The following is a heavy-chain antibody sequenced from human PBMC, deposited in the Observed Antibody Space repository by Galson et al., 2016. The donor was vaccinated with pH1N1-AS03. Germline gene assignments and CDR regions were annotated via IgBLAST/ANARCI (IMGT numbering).Heavy chain of an antibody. D-gene: IGHD3-10*01. V-gene: IGHV3-21*01. CDR2: ITSSGSSI. J-gene: IGHJ4*02. Sequence: SLRLSCAASLFTFSNYNMKWVRQAPGKGLEWVSSITSSGSSIYYADSVKGRFTISRDNAKNSLYLQMNSLRAEDPAIYYCASDPVEHYYGSGRFLLFDYWGQGTLVTVSS. CDR3: ASDPVEHYYGSGRFLLFDY. CDR1: LFTFSNYN.